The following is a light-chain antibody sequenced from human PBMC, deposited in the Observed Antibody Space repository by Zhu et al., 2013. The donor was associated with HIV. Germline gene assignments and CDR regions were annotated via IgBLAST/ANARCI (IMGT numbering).Light chain of an antibody. V-gene: IGKV1-5*01. J-gene: IGKJ2*01. CDR1: QSISIW. CDR3: QQYHTNPYT. Sequence: DIRMTQSPSTLSASVGDKVTITCRASQSISIWLAWYQQRKGKAPQVLIYDASNLQSGVPSRFSGSGSETDFSLIINCLQSEDFATYFCQQYHTNPYTFGQGTRLDIK. CDR2: DAS.